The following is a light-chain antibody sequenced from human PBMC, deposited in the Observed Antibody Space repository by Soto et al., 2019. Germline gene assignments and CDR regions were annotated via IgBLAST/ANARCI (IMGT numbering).Light chain of an antibody. Sequence: EIVLTQSPATLSVSLGERATLSFRASQSVSNNYLAWYQQKPGQAPRLLIYGASNRATGIPDRFSGSGSGTDFTLTISRLEPEDFAVYYCQQYGSSGTFGQGTKVDIK. CDR2: GAS. V-gene: IGKV3-20*01. J-gene: IGKJ1*01. CDR1: QSVSNNY. CDR3: QQYGSSGT.